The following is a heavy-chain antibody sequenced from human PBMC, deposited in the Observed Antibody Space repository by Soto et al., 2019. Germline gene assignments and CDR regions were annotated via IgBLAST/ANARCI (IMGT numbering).Heavy chain of an antibody. CDR3: AASAPPATNYYYAMDV. CDR2: FYDSGST. Sequence: PXETLSPPSRLSAASISSGTVCWSWLRRPPGKGLEGIGYFYDSGSTDYNPSLRSRVTMSVDTSKNQFSLKLSSVTAADTAVYYCAASAPPATNYYYAMDVWGQGTTVTVSS. V-gene: IGHV4-61*01. D-gene: IGHD5-12*01. CDR1: AASISSGTVC. J-gene: IGHJ6*02.